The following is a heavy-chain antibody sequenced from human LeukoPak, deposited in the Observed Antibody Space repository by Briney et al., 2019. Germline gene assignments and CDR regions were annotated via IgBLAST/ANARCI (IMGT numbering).Heavy chain of an antibody. J-gene: IGHJ6*02. Sequence: SGTLSLTCAVYGGSFSGYYWSWIRQPPGKGLEWIGEINHSGSTNYNPSLKSRVTISVDTSKNQFSLKLSSVTAADTAVYYCARDGSSSGWYGHYYGMDVWGQGTTVTVSS. V-gene: IGHV4-34*01. CDR2: INHSGST. CDR1: GGSFSGYY. D-gene: IGHD6-19*01. CDR3: ARDGSSSGWYGHYYGMDV.